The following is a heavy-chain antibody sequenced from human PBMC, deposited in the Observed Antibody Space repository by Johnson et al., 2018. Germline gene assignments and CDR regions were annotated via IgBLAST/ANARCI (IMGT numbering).Heavy chain of an antibody. CDR3: AKEGIVGATDYYDGMDV. CDR1: GFTFSSYG. Sequence: QVQLVESGGGVVQPGRSLRLSCAASGFTFSSYGMHWVRQAPGKGLEWVAVISYDGSNKYYADSVKGRFTISRDNSKNTLYLQMNSLRAEDTAVYYCAKEGIVGATDYYDGMDVWGQGTTVTVSS. D-gene: IGHD1-26*01. V-gene: IGHV3-30*18. CDR2: ISYDGSNK. J-gene: IGHJ6*02.